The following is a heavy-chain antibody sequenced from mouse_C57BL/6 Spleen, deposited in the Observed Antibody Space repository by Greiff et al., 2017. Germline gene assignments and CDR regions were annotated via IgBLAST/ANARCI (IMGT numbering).Heavy chain of an antibody. CDR1: GFSLTSYG. Sequence: VKLMESGPGLVQPSQSLSITCTVSGFSLTSYGVHWVRQSPGKGLEWLGVIWRGGSTDYNAAFMSRLSITKDNSKSQVFFKMNSLQADDTAIYYCAKSQLGLYYFDYWGQGTTLTVSS. V-gene: IGHV2-5*01. J-gene: IGHJ2*01. CDR3: AKSQLGLYYFDY. D-gene: IGHD4-1*02. CDR2: IWRGGST.